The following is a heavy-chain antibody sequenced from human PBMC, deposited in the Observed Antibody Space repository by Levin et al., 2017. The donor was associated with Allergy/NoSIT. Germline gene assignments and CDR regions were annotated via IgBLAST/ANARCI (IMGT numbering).Heavy chain of an antibody. J-gene: IGHJ3*02. V-gene: IGHV2-5*02. D-gene: IGHD3-10*01. CDR2: IYWDDDK. Sequence: TLSLTLTCTFSGFSLSTSGVGVGWIRQPPGKALEWLALIYWDDDKRYSPSLKNRLTITKDTSKYHVVLTMTNMDPVDTATYYCAHTGSYDAFDIWGQGRMVTVSS. CDR3: AHTGSYDAFDI. CDR1: GFSLSTSGVG.